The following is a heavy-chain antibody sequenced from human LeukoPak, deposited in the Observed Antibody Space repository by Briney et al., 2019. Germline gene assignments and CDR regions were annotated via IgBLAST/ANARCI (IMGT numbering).Heavy chain of an antibody. Sequence: GSSVKVSCKASGGTFSSYAISWVRQAPGQGLEWMGRIIPIFGTANYAQKFQGRVTITTDESTSTAYMELSSLRSEDTAVYCCARGVGATMPHYFDYWGQGTLVTVSS. J-gene: IGHJ4*02. D-gene: IGHD1-26*01. CDR2: IIPIFGTA. CDR1: GGTFSSYA. V-gene: IGHV1-69*05. CDR3: ARGVGATMPHYFDY.